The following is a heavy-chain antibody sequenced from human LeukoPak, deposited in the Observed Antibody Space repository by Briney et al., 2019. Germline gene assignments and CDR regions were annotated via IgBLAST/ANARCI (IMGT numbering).Heavy chain of an antibody. D-gene: IGHD2-2*01. CDR1: GGSIDGYY. CDR2: IYYSGST. V-gene: IGHV4-59*01. J-gene: IGHJ6*04. Sequence: PSETLSLTCTVSGGSIDGYYWTWLRQPPGKGLEWIGYIYYSGSTNYSPSLKRRVTISLDTSKRHLSLKLNSVTAADTAIYYCARGFVCRSTSCWDVWGRGTTVTVSS. CDR3: ARGFVCRSTSCWDV.